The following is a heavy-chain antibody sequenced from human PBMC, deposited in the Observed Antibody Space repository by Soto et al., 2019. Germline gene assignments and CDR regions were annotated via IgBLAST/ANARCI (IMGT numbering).Heavy chain of an antibody. CDR2: IRYDGSDP. D-gene: IGHD4-17*01. CDR3: ARGWTTPIDY. J-gene: IGHJ4*02. Sequence: QVQLVESGGGVVQPGGSLRLSCGASGFTFRRYGMHWVRQAPGKGVEWVAVIRYDGSDPEYADSVKGRVTISRDNSQNMLYLQMNSLSADDTAVYYCARGWTTPIDYWGQGTLVTVSS. CDR1: GFTFRRYG. V-gene: IGHV3-33*01.